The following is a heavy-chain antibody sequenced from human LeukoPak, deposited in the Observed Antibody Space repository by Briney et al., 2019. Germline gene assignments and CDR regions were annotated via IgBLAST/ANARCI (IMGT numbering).Heavy chain of an antibody. Sequence: GRSLRLSCAASGFTFDDYAMHWVRQAPGKGLEWVSGISWNSGSIGYADSVKGRFTISRDNAKNSLYLQMNSLRAEDMALYYCAREGYSGSYSDFDYWGQGTLVTVSS. D-gene: IGHD1-26*01. CDR1: GFTFDDYA. J-gene: IGHJ4*02. CDR3: AREGYSGSYSDFDY. CDR2: ISWNSGSI. V-gene: IGHV3-9*03.